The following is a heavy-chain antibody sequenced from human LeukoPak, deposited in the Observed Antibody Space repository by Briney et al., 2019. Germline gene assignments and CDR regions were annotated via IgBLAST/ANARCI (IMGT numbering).Heavy chain of an antibody. V-gene: IGHV3-23*01. CDR1: GFAFSSYA. D-gene: IGHD3-10*01. CDR3: ARDPRYTMVRGSRLDY. CDR2: ISGSGSNI. J-gene: IGHJ4*02. Sequence: TGGSLGLSCVASGFAFSSYAMSWVRQAPGKGLEWVSSISGSGSNIVYADSVKGRFTISRDNSKNTLYLQMNSLRAEDTAVYYCARDPRYTMVRGSRLDYWGQGTLVTVSS.